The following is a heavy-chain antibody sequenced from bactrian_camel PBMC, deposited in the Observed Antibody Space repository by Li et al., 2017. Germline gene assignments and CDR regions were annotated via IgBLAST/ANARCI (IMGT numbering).Heavy chain of an antibody. CDR3: AAHPRDCPLHIAVAAALGKIDDFAY. V-gene: IGHV3S53*01. CDR1: GFVNC. D-gene: IGHD2*01. CDR2: IDSDGST. J-gene: IGHJ6*01. Sequence: HVQLVESGGGSVQAGGSLRLSCVVSGFVNCMGWSRQAPGKEREGVAAIDSDGSTHYGDSVKGRFTVSVDNARKTLYLQMNNLKPEDTAMYYWAAHPRDCPLHIAVAAALGKIDDFAYRGQGTQVTVS.